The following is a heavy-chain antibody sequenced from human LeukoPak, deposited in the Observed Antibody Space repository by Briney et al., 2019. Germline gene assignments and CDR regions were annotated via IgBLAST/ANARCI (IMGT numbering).Heavy chain of an antibody. J-gene: IGHJ1*01. CDR2: ISYDGSNK. CDR3: AKRHDFYDSSGYYYGEYFQH. CDR1: GFTFSSYG. V-gene: IGHV3-30*18. Sequence: GRSLRLSCAASGFTFSSYGMHWVRQAPGEGLEWVAVISYDGSNKYYADSVKGRFTISRDNSKNTLYLQTNSLRAEDTAVYYCAKRHDFYDSSGYYYGEYFQHWGQGTLVTVSS. D-gene: IGHD3-22*01.